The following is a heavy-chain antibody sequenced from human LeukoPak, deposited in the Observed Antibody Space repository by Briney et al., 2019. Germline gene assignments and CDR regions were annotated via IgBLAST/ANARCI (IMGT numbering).Heavy chain of an antibody. Sequence: SETLSLTCAVYGGSFSGYYWSWIRQPPGKGLEWIGEINHSGSTNYNPSLKSRVTISVDTSKNQFSLKLSSVTAADTAVYYCARYSELVNYYYYYGMDVWGQGTTVTVS. D-gene: IGHD1-7*01. J-gene: IGHJ6*02. V-gene: IGHV4-34*01. CDR3: ARYSELVNYYYYYGMDV. CDR2: INHSGST. CDR1: GGSFSGYY.